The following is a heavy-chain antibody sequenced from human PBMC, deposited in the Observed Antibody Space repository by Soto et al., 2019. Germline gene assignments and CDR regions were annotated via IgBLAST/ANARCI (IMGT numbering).Heavy chain of an antibody. CDR1: GFTFSSYS. J-gene: IGHJ6*02. Sequence: GGSLRLSCAASGFTFSSYSMNWVRQAPGRGLEWVSSISSSSSYIYYADSVKGRFTISKDNAKNSLYLQMNSLRAEDTAVYYCARHNGYGMDVWGQGTTVTVSS. D-gene: IGHD1-20*01. CDR3: ARHNGYGMDV. CDR2: ISSSSSYI. V-gene: IGHV3-21*01.